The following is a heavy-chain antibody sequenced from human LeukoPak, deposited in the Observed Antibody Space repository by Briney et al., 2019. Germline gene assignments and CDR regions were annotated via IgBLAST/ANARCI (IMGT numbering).Heavy chain of an antibody. CDR3: ARGGLNYYGSGSYDYYYYMDV. V-gene: IGHV4-34*01. J-gene: IGHJ6*03. CDR1: GGSISSYY. CDR2: INHSGST. Sequence: PSETLSLTCTVSGGSISSYYWSWIRQPPGKGLEWIGEINHSGSTNYNPSLKSRVTISVDTSKNQFSLKLSSVTAADTAVYYCARGGLNYYGSGSYDYYYYMDVWGKGTTVTISS. D-gene: IGHD3-10*01.